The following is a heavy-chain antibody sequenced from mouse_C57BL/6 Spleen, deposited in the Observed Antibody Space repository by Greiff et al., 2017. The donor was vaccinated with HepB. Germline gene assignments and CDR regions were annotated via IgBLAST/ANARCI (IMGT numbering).Heavy chain of an antibody. V-gene: IGHV8-12*01. CDR2: IYWDDDK. CDR3: ARHPGSSDRYAMDY. Sequence: QVTLNESGPGILQSSQTLSLTCSFSGFSLSPSGMGVSWIRQPSGKGLEWLAHIYWDDDKRYNPSLKSRLTIPKDTSRNQVFLKITSVDTADTATYYCARHPGSSDRYAMDYWGQGTSVTVAS. J-gene: IGHJ4*01. D-gene: IGHD1-1*01. CDR1: GFSLSPSGMG.